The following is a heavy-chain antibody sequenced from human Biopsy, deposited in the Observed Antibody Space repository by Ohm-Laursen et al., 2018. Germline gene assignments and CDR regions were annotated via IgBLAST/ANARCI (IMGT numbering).Heavy chain of an antibody. CDR1: GFSVSSYD. CDR3: AKDLRNNNWGVES. V-gene: IGHV3-30*18. Sequence: SLRLSCTAVGFSVSSYDMNWVRQAPGKGLEWVAVISDDGRNKYYVDSVKGRFTISRDNSKNTLYLQMNNLRAEDTAVFYCAKDLRNNNWGVESWGQGTLVTVSS. J-gene: IGHJ4*02. CDR2: ISDDGRNK. D-gene: IGHD7-27*01.